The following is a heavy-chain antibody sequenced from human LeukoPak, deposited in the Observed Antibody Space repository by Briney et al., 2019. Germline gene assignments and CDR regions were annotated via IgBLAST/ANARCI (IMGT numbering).Heavy chain of an antibody. CDR2: IRPKSGDI. CDR3: TRDHNWGPEY. J-gene: IGHJ4*02. V-gene: IGHV1-2*02. Sequence: ASVKVSCKASGYTFTGYYMHWLRQPPGQGLEWVGWIRPKSGDIHYAQTFYGRVTLTRDTSINTAYMELTGLTSDDTGVYYCTRDHNWGPEYWGQGTLLIVSS. CDR1: GYTFTGYY. D-gene: IGHD7-27*01.